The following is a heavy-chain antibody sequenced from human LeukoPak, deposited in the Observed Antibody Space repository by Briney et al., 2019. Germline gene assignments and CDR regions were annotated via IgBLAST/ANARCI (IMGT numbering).Heavy chain of an antibody. J-gene: IGHJ6*03. CDR2: INAGNGNT. CDR3: ARAPTYCGGDCYSRPNYYYYMDV. D-gene: IGHD2-21*01. CDR1: GYTFTSYA. Sequence: ASVKVSCKASGYTFTSYAMHWVRQAPGQRLEWMGWINAGNGNTKYSQKFQGRVTITRDTSASTAYMELSSLRSEDTAVYYCARAPTYCGGDCYSRPNYYYYMDVWGKGTTVTVSS. V-gene: IGHV1-3*01.